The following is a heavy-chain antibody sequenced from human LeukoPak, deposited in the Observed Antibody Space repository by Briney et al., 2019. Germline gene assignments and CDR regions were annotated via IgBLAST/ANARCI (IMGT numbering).Heavy chain of an antibody. J-gene: IGHJ4*02. CDR1: GFTFRNYW. CDR2: IKQDGSDR. CDR3: ASGYYFDY. V-gene: IGHV3-7*03. Sequence: GGSLRLSCAASGFTFRNYWMSWVRQVPGTGLEWVANIKQDGSDRNYVTSVRGRFTISRDNAKNSLYLQMNSLRAEDTAVYYCASGYYFDYWGQGTLVTVSS.